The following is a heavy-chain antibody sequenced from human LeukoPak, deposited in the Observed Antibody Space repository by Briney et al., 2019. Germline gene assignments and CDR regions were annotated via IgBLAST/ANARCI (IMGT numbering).Heavy chain of an antibody. CDR2: IYYRGST. CDR3: ARGGARRWELLYWFDP. CDR1: GGSISSYY. Sequence: SETLSLTCTVSGGSISSYYWSWIRQPPGKGLEWIGYIYYRGSTNYNPSLKSRVTISVDTSKNQFSLKLSSVTAADTAVYYCARGGARRWELLYWFDPWGQGTLVTVSS. D-gene: IGHD1-26*01. J-gene: IGHJ5*02. V-gene: IGHV4-59*01.